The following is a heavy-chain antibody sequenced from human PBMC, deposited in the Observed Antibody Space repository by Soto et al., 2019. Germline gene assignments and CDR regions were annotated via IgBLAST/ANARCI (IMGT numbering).Heavy chain of an antibody. CDR1: GFTVSTNY. Sequence: EVQLVESGGGLVQPGGSLRLSCAASGFTVSTNYMSWVRQAPGKGLEWVSSFYGGVTTYYADSVKGRFTISSDTSKNTLYLQMNSLRDEDTAVYYCARDGGSGTSVAGTGAYYGMDVWGQGTTVTVS. CDR3: ARDGGSGTSVAGTGAYYGMDV. CDR2: FYGGVTT. D-gene: IGHD6-19*01. J-gene: IGHJ6*02. V-gene: IGHV3-66*01.